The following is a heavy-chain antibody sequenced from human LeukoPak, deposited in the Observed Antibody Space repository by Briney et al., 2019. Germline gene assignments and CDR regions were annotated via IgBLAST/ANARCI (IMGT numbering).Heavy chain of an antibody. CDR2: IWYDGSNK. V-gene: IGHV3-33*01. Sequence: GGSLRLSCAASGFTFSSYGMHWVRQAPGKGLEWVAVIWYDGSNKYYADSVKGRFTISRGNSKNTLYLQMNSLRAEDTAVYYCARDLNSGSSEHYFDYWGQGTLVTVSS. D-gene: IGHD1-26*01. CDR1: GFTFSSYG. J-gene: IGHJ4*02. CDR3: ARDLNSGSSEHYFDY.